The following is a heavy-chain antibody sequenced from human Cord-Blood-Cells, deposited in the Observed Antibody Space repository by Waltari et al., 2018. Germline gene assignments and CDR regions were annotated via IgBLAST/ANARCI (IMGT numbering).Heavy chain of an antibody. D-gene: IGHD1-26*01. Sequence: QVQLVLSGAEVKQPGASVMVSCNASGYTFTSYGTSWVRQAPGQGIEWMGWISAYNGNTNDAQKRQGRVTMTTDTSTSTAYMELRSLRSDDTAVYYCARDPSGSYYYYGMDVWGQGTTVTVSS. CDR1: GYTFTSYG. CDR3: ARDPSGSYYYYGMDV. V-gene: IGHV1-18*01. CDR2: ISAYNGNT. J-gene: IGHJ6*02.